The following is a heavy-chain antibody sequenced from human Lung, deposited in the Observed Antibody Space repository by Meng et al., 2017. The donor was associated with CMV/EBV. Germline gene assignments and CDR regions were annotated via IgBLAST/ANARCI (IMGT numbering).Heavy chain of an antibody. CDR3: ARRGLPGYVPYGADV. Sequence: GESXKISCKTSGYSFTTYWIVWVRQLPGKGLEWMGTIFPGDSDIRYSPSFQGQVTISGDRSISTAYLQWNSLKASDTAIYYCARRGLPGYVPYGADVLGQGXTVTVSS. D-gene: IGHD1-26*01. CDR2: IFPGDSDI. CDR1: GYSFTTYW. J-gene: IGHJ6*02. V-gene: IGHV5-51*01.